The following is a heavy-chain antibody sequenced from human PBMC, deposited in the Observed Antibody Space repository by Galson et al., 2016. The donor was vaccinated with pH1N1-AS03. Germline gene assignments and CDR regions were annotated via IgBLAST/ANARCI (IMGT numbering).Heavy chain of an antibody. D-gene: IGHD6-25*01. CDR3: TTIAAADTDYHHSGMDF. CDR1: KDTFNTYA. CDR2: IIPIFGSYGTP. V-gene: IGHV1-69*13. J-gene: IGHJ6*02. Sequence: SVKVSCKASKDTFNTYAISWVRQAPGQGLEWMGGIIPIFGSYGTPKYTQEFQGRVTITADESTSTVYMDLRSLRSDDTAVYYCTTIAAADTDYHHSGMDFWGQGTTVTVS.